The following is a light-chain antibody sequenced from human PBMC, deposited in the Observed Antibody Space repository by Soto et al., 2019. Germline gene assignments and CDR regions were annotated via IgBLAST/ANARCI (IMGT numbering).Light chain of an antibody. J-gene: IGLJ3*02. CDR1: FANVGARYG. CDR3: QSYDNSLSGWV. V-gene: IGLV1-40*01. Sequence: QLVLTQPPSVSGAPGQRVTISCTGNFANVGARYGVHWYQQLPGTAPKVLIYGNNNRPSGVPDRFSGSQSGTSASLDITGLQGEDEADYYCQSYDNSLSGWVFGGGTKVTVL. CDR2: GNN.